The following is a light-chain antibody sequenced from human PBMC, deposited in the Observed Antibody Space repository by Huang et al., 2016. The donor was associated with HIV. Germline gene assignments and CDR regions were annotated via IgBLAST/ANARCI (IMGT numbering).Light chain of an antibody. V-gene: IGKV3-11*01. CDR2: DAS. CDR3: QQRSNWIT. CDR1: QSVASY. J-gene: IGKJ5*01. Sequence: EIVLTQSPATLSLSPGERATLSCRASQSVASYFAWYQQKPGQAPRLLIYDASNRATGIPGRFSGGVSGTDFSLTLSSLEPEDFAVYYCQQRSNWITFGQGTRLEIK.